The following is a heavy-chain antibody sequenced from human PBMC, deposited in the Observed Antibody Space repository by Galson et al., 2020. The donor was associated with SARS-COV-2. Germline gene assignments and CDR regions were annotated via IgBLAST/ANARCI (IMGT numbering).Heavy chain of an antibody. D-gene: IGHD3-22*01. Sequence: SETLSLTCAVYGGSFSGYYWSWIRQPPGKGLEWIGEINHSGSTNYNPSLKSRVTISVDTSKNQFSLKLSSVTAADTAVYYCARFLQWLLPGWFYPWCQATVVTVSS. CDR2: INHSGST. CDR1: GGSFSGYY. J-gene: IGHJ3*01. CDR3: ARFLQWLLPGWFYP. V-gene: IGHV4-34*01.